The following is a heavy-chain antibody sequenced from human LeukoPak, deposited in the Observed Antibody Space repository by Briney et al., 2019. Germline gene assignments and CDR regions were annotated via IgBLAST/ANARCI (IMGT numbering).Heavy chain of an antibody. CDR3: ARSSESYDSSGYYSYYFDY. D-gene: IGHD3-22*01. Sequence: SETLSLTCTVSGGSISSYYWSWIRQPPGKGLEWIGYIYYSGSTNYNPSLKSRVTISVDTSKNQFSLKLSSVTAADTAVYYCARSSESYDSSGYYSYYFDYWGQGTLVTVSS. V-gene: IGHV4-59*01. CDR1: GGSISSYY. J-gene: IGHJ4*02. CDR2: IYYSGST.